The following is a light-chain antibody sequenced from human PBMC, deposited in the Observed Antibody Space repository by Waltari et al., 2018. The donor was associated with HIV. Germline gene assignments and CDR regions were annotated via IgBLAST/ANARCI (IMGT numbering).Light chain of an antibody. CDR3: QQYYSTLT. J-gene: IGKJ4*01. CDR1: QTILYSSNNKNY. V-gene: IGKV4-1*01. CDR2: WAS. Sequence: DIVMTQSPDSLAVSLGERATINCKSSQTILYSSNNKNYLVWYQQKPGQPPKLLISWASTRESGVPDRFTGSGSGTDFTLTISSLQAEDVAVYYCQQYYSTLTFGGGTKVEIK.